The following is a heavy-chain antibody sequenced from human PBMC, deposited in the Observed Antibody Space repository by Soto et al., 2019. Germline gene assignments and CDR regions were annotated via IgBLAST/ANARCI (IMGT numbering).Heavy chain of an antibody. D-gene: IGHD3-22*01. CDR1: GGSISSGGYY. Sequence: QVQLQESGPGLVKPSQTLSLTCTVSGGSISSGGYYWSWIRQHPGKGLEWIGYIYYSGSTYYNPYLKSRVTISVDTSKNQFSLKLSSVTAADTAVYYCARVGYYDSSGYPEYWYFDLWGRGTLVTVSS. CDR3: ARVGYYDSSGYPEYWYFDL. V-gene: IGHV4-31*03. CDR2: IYYSGST. J-gene: IGHJ2*01.